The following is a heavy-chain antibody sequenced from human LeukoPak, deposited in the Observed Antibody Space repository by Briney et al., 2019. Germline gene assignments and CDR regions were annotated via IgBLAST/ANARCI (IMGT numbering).Heavy chain of an antibody. CDR2: IHYSGST. D-gene: IGHD1-26*01. CDR3: ARGSTGSFDP. J-gene: IGHJ5*02. CDR1: GGSISSYY. V-gene: IGHV4-59*01. Sequence: SETLSLTCSVSGGSISSYYWSWIRQPPGKGLEWIGYIHYSGSTNQNPSLKSRLTISVDTSKNQFSLTLSSVTAADTAVYYCARGSTGSFDPWGQGTLVTVSS.